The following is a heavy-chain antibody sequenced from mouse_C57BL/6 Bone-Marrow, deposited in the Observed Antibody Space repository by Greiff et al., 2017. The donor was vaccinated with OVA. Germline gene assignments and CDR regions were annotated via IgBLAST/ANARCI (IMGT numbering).Heavy chain of an antibody. V-gene: IGHV1-4*01. CDR2: INPSSGYT. CDR1: GYTFTSYT. D-gene: IGHD4-1*01. Sequence: QVQLKESGAELARPGASVKMSCKASGYTFTSYTMHWVKQRPGQGLEWIGYINPSSGYTKYNQKFKDKATLTADKSSSTAYMQLSSLTSEDSAVYYCAREGNWDERAWFAYWGQGTLVTVSA. J-gene: IGHJ3*01. CDR3: AREGNWDERAWFAY.